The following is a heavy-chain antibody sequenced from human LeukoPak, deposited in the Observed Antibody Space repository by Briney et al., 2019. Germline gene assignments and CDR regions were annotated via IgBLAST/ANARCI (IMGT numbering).Heavy chain of an antibody. CDR2: IYYSGST. Sequence: KTSETLSLTCTVSGGSISSSSYYWGWIRQPPGKGLEWIGSIYYSGSTYYNPSLKSRVTISVDTSKNQFSLKLSSVAAADTAVYYCARVQDYNYDYWGQGTLVTVSS. CDR3: ARVQDYNYDY. CDR1: GGSISSSSYY. V-gene: IGHV4-39*07. J-gene: IGHJ4*02. D-gene: IGHD4-11*01.